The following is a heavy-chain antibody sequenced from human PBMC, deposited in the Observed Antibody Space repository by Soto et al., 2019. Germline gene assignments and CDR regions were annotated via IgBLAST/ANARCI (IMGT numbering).Heavy chain of an antibody. Sequence: QVQLVQSGAEVKKPGASVKVSCKASGYTFNSYDINWVRQATRQGLEWMGWMNPNSGNTGYAQKFQGRVTMTRNTSISTAYMELSSLRSEDTAVYYCARGRGSSWSRGGCFDPWGQGTLVTVSS. CDR2: MNPNSGNT. D-gene: IGHD6-13*01. J-gene: IGHJ5*02. CDR1: GYTFNSYD. V-gene: IGHV1-8*01. CDR3: ARGRGSSWSRGGCFDP.